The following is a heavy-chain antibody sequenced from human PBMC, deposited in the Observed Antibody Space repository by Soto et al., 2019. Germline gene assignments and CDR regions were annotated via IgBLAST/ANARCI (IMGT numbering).Heavy chain of an antibody. J-gene: IGHJ4*02. CDR1: GFTFRSYG. CDR3: AKDLDAYSSSWPADY. D-gene: IGHD6-13*01. V-gene: IGHV3-30*18. CDR2: ISHDGSNK. Sequence: QVQLVESGGGVVQLGRSPRLSCGASGFTFRSYGMHWVRQAPGKGLEWVALISHDGSNKYYADSVKGRFTISRDNSKNTLYLQMNSLRSEDTAVYYCAKDLDAYSSSWPADYWGRGTLVTVSS.